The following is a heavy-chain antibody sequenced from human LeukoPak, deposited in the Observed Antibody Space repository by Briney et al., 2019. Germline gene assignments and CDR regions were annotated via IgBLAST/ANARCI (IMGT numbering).Heavy chain of an antibody. CDR3: AGRATYYYYYGMDV. J-gene: IGHJ6*02. CDR2: IYTSGST. CDR1: GGSISSYY. Sequence: SETLSLTCTVSGGSISSYYWSWIRQPAGKGLEWIWRIYTSGSTNYNPSLKSRVTMSVDTSKNQFSLKLSSVTAADMAVYYCAGRATYYYYYGMDVWGQGTTVTVSS. V-gene: IGHV4-4*07.